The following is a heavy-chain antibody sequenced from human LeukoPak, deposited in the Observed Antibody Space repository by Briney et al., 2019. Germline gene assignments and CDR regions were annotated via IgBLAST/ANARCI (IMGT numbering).Heavy chain of an antibody. D-gene: IGHD2-2*01. CDR3: AINIVVVPAAMRGGDY. Sequence: GGSLRLSCAASGFTFSSYAMSWVRQAPGKGLEWASAISGSGGSTYYADSVKGRFTISRDNSKNTLYLQMNSRRAEDTAVYYCAINIVVVPAAMRGGDYWGQGTLVTVSS. V-gene: IGHV3-23*01. CDR2: ISGSGGST. J-gene: IGHJ4*02. CDR1: GFTFSSYA.